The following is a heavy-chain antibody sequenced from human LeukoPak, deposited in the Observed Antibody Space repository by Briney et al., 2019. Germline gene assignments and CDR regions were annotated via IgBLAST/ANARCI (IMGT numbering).Heavy chain of an antibody. CDR2: ISWNSGSI. CDR1: GFTFDDYA. Sequence: GRSLRLSCAASGFTFDDYAMHWVRQAPGKGLEWVSGISWNSGSIGYADSVKGRFTISRDNSKNTLYLQMNSLRAEDTAVYYCARPSIAVAALRAYYFDYWGQGTLVTVSS. D-gene: IGHD6-19*01. V-gene: IGHV3-9*01. J-gene: IGHJ4*02. CDR3: ARPSIAVAALRAYYFDY.